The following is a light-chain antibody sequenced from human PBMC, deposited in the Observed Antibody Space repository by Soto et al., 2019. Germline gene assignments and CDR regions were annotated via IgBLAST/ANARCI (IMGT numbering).Light chain of an antibody. CDR1: QSVLYSSNNKNY. CDR3: QQYYSTPT. CDR2: WAS. Sequence: DIVMTQSPDSLAVSLGERATINCKSRQSVLYSSNNKNYLAWYQQKPGQPPKLLIYWASTRESGVPDRFSGSGSGTDFTITISSLQAEDVAVYYCQQYYSTPTFGQGTKLEIK. V-gene: IGKV4-1*01. J-gene: IGKJ2*01.